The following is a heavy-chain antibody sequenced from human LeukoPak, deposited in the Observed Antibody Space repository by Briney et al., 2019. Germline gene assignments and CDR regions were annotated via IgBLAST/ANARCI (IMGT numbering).Heavy chain of an antibody. CDR1: GYTFTSYD. CDR2: MNPNSGNT. Sequence: ASVKVSCKASGYTFTSYDINWVRQATGQGLEWMGWMNPNSGNTGYAQKFQGRVTMTRNTSISTAYMELSSLRSEDTAVYYCARKYCSGGSCYSEPYYYYGMDVWGQGTTVTVSS. CDR3: ARKYCSGGSCYSEPYYYYGMDV. D-gene: IGHD2-15*01. V-gene: IGHV1-8*01. J-gene: IGHJ6*02.